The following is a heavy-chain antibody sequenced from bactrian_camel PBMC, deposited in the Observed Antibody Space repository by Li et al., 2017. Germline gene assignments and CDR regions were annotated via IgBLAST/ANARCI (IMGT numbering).Heavy chain of an antibody. J-gene: IGHJ6*01. Sequence: QVQLVESVGGSVQAGGSLRLSCATSGYTDSTNCMGWFRQRPGEEREEVAAIGGDRRIFYTASVKGRFTISSDNAKNTVYLQMKSLKPEDTAVYYCVTARAVGTSRPFGYWGQGTQVTVS. D-gene: IGHD5*01. CDR1: GYTDSTNC. CDR2: IGGDRRI. CDR3: VTARAVGTSRPFGY. V-gene: IGHV3S53*01.